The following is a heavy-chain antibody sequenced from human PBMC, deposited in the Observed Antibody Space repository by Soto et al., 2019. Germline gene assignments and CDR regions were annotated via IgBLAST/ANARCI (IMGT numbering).Heavy chain of an antibody. Sequence: GASVKVSCKASGGTFSSYAISWVRQAPGQGLEWIGGIIPIFGTAKNSQKFQGRVTITRDTSASTAYMELSSLRSEDTAVYYCARDLGGWPDYWGQGTLVTVSS. CDR3: ARDLGGWPDY. D-gene: IGHD2-15*01. J-gene: IGHJ4*02. V-gene: IGHV1-69*05. CDR1: GGTFSSYA. CDR2: IIPIFGTA.